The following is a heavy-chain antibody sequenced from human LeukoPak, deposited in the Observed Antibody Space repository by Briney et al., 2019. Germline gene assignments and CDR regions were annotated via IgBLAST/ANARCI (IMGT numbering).Heavy chain of an antibody. Sequence: GGSLRLSCAASGFSVSGNYMSWVRQAPGKGLEWVSVIYGVGTTYYADYVKGRFTISRDNSKKTLYLQMNSLRVDDTALYYCARVSHEAVASFDIWGQGTMVTVSS. CDR3: ARVSHEAVASFDI. V-gene: IGHV3-53*01. CDR2: IYGVGTT. J-gene: IGHJ3*02. D-gene: IGHD6-19*01. CDR1: GFSVSGNY.